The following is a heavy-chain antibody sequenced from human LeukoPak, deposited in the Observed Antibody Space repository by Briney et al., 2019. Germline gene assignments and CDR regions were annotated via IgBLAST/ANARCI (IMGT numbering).Heavy chain of an antibody. J-gene: IGHJ4*02. D-gene: IGHD3-22*01. CDR3: AKDFSVYYYDSRVLDY. CDR2: IRYDGSNK. V-gene: IGHV3-30*02. Sequence: GGSLRLSCAASGFTFSSYGMHWVRQAPGKGLEWVAFIRYDGSNKYYADSVKGRFTISRDNSKNTLYLQMNSLRAEDTAVYYCAKDFSVYYYDSRVLDYWGQGTLVTVSS. CDR1: GFTFSSYG.